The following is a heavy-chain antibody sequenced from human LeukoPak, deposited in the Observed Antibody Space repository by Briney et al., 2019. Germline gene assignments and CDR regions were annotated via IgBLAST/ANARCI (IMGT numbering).Heavy chain of an antibody. CDR2: IIPIFGTA. CDR3: ARTKSTGDAFDI. V-gene: IGHV1-69*13. CDR1: GGTFSSYA. J-gene: IGHJ3*02. D-gene: IGHD5/OR15-5a*01. Sequence: GASVKVSRKASGGTFSSYAISWVRQAPGQGLEWMGGIIPIFGTANYAQKFQGRVTITADESTSTAYMELSSLRSEDTAVYYCARTKSTGDAFDIWGQGTMVTVSS.